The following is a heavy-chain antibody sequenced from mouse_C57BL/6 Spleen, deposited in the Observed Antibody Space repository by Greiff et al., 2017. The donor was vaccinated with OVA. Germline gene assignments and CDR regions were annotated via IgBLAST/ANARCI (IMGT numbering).Heavy chain of an antibody. Sequence: VKLQESGPELVKPGASVKISCKASGYAFSSSWMNWVKQRPGKGLEWIGRIYPGGGDTNYNGKFKGKATLTADKSSSTAYMQLSSLTSEDSAVYFCARDDGYDLFDYWGQGTTLTVSS. CDR1: GYAFSSSW. CDR2: IYPGGGDT. D-gene: IGHD2-2*01. CDR3: ARDDGYDLFDY. V-gene: IGHV1-82*01. J-gene: IGHJ2*01.